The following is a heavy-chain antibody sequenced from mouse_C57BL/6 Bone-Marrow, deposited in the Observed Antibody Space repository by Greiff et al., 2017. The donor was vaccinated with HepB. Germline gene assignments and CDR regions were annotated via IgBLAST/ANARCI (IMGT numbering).Heavy chain of an antibody. Sequence: EVKVVESGGGLVKPGGSLKLSCAASGFTFSSYAMSWVRQTPEKRLEWVATISDGGSYTYYPDNVKGRFTISRDNAKNNLYLQMSHLKSEDTAMYYCAREGLPYAMDYWGQGTSVTVSS. CDR1: GFTFSSYA. J-gene: IGHJ4*01. CDR3: AREGLPYAMDY. CDR2: ISDGGSYT. V-gene: IGHV5-4*01.